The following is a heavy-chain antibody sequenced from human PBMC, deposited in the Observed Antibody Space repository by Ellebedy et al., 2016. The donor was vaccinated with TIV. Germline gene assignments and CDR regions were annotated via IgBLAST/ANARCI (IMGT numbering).Heavy chain of an antibody. J-gene: IGHJ5*02. CDR3: ASDYSNYGGGWFDP. CDR1: GYTFTSYG. D-gene: IGHD4-11*01. V-gene: IGHV1-18*04. Sequence: AASVQVSCKASGYTFTSYGISWVRQAPGQGLVWMGWISAYNGNTNYAQKLQGRVTLTTDTSTSTAYMELRSLRSDDTAVYYCASDYSNYGGGWFDPWGQGTLVTVSS. CDR2: ISAYNGNT.